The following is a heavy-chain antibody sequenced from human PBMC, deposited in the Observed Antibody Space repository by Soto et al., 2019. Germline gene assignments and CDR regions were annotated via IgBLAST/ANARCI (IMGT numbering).Heavy chain of an antibody. J-gene: IGHJ5*02. CDR2: INHSGST. Sequence: SETLSLTCAVYGGSFSGYYWSWIRQPPGKGLEWIGEINHSGSTNYNPSLKSRVTISVDTSKNQFSLKLSSVTAADTAVYYCARAASAGWLLYDWFDPWGQGTLVTVSS. CDR3: ARAASAGWLLYDWFDP. CDR1: GGSFSGYY. D-gene: IGHD3-3*01. V-gene: IGHV4-34*01.